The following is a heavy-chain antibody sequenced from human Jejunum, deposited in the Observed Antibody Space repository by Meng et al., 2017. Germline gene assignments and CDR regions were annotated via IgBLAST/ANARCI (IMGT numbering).Heavy chain of an antibody. Sequence: GESLKISCAVSGFTFSNYDMHWVRQATGKGLEWVSTIHTAGDTYYPGSVKGRFTISRENAKNSLFLQMNSLRAGDTAVYFCTRGGGYSLYAFDIWGQGTMVTVSS. CDR3: TRGGGYSLYAFDI. CDR2: IHTAGDT. CDR1: GFTFSNYD. D-gene: IGHD2-21*01. V-gene: IGHV3-13*01. J-gene: IGHJ3*02.